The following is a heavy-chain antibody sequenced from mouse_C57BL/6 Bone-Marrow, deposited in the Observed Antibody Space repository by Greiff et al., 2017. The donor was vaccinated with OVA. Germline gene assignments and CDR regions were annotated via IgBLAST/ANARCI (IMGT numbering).Heavy chain of an antibody. CDR3: TREGVITTVVGYCDV. CDR1: GFTFSSYA. Sequence: DVQLQESGEGLVKPGGSLKLSCAASGFTFSSYAMSWVRQTPEKRLEWVAYISSGGDYIYFADTVKGRFTISRDNARNTLYLQMSSLKSEDTAMYYCTREGVITTVVGYCDVWGTGTTVTVSS. D-gene: IGHD1-1*01. J-gene: IGHJ1*03. CDR2: ISSGGDYI. V-gene: IGHV5-9-1*02.